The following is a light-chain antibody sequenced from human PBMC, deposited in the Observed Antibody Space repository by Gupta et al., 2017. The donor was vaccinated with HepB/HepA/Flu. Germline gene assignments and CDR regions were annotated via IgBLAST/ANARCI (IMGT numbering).Light chain of an antibody. Sequence: EIVLTQSPATLSLSPGDRATLSCRASQSVRTHLAWYQQKPGQAPRLLIYGASNRATDIPARFSGSGSGTDFTLTISSLEPEDFAVYYCQQRNNSMYTFGQGTKLEIK. J-gene: IGKJ2*01. V-gene: IGKV3-11*01. CDR3: QQRNNSMYT. CDR2: GAS. CDR1: QSVRTH.